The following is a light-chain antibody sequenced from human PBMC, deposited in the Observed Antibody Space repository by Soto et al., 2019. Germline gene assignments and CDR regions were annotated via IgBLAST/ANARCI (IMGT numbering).Light chain of an antibody. CDR1: QRITNH. V-gene: IGKV3-11*01. CDR3: QHRGDSPPGAT. Sequence: EIVLTQSPATLSLSPGARATLSCRASQRITNHLAWYQQKPGQAPRLLIYDASNRATGIPARFSGSGSGTDFTLTISSLEPEDSAVYYCQHRGDSPPGATFGGGTKVEI. J-gene: IGKJ4*01. CDR2: DAS.